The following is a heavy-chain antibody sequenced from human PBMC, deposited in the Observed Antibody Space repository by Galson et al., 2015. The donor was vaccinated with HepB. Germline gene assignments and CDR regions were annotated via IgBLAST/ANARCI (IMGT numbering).Heavy chain of an antibody. D-gene: IGHD5-12*01. CDR1: GDSISSGSYY. J-gene: IGHJ4*02. V-gene: IGHV4-31*03. CDR3: SRSSGYVDDY. Sequence: TLSLTCTVSGDSISSGSYYWSWIRQHPGKGLEWIGYIYYSGSTYYNPSLKSRVTISLNTSKNQFSLKLSSVTAADTAVYYCSRSSGYVDDYWGQGTLVTVSS. CDR2: IYYSGST.